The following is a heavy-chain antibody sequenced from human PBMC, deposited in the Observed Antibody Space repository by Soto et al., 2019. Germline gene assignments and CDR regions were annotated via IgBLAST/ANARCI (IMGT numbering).Heavy chain of an antibody. V-gene: IGHV4-39*01. CDR2: IYHSGST. J-gene: IGHJ5*02. D-gene: IGHD3-10*01. Sequence: SETLSLTCTVSGGSITSSSYYWGWIRQPPGKGLEWIGDIYHSGSTYYNPSLKSRVTISVDTSKNQFSLKLRSVTAADTAVYYCARRGRWYYYGTASYYNLWLDPWGQGTLVTVSS. CDR3: ARRGRWYYYGTASYYNLWLDP. CDR1: GGSITSSSYY.